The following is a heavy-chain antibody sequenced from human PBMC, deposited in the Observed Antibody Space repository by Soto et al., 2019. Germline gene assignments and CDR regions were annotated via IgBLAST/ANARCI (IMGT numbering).Heavy chain of an antibody. J-gene: IGHJ6*02. CDR1: GGSISSGGYY. CDR2: IYYSGST. D-gene: IGHD2-21*01. CDR3: AASCVGCGGFNYYGIDV. Sequence: QVQLQESGPGLVKPSQTLSLTCTVSGGSISSGGYYWSWIRQHPGKGLEWIGYIYYSGSTYYNPSLKSRVTTSVDTSKNQFSLKLSSVTAADTAVYYCAASCVGCGGFNYYGIDVWGQGTTVTVSS. V-gene: IGHV4-31*03.